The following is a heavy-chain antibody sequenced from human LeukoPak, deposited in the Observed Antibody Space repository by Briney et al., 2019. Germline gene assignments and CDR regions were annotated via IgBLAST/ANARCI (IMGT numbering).Heavy chain of an antibody. CDR1: GFTFSNYW. Sequence: GGSLRLSCAASGFTFSNYWMSWVRQAPGKGQEWVANIKQDGSEKNYVDSVKGRFTISRDNAKNSLYLQMNNLRADDTAVYYCARWLQFLVWYIFDKWGQGTMVTVSS. J-gene: IGHJ3*02. V-gene: IGHV3-7*01. CDR2: IKQDGSEK. CDR3: ARWLQFLVWYIFDK. D-gene: IGHD6-19*01.